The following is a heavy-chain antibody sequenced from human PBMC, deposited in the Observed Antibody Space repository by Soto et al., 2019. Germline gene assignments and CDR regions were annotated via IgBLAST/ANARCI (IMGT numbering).Heavy chain of an antibody. Sequence: QVTLVESGGGVVQPGWSLRLSCAASGFSISDYGMEWVRQAPGKGLEWVALISYDGSNTYYADSVKGRFTISRDNSKDTLFLQMTGLRREDTAVYYCAKGAGDRLSLGMDVWGQGTTVTVSS. CDR1: GFSISDYG. V-gene: IGHV3-30*18. D-gene: IGHD1-26*01. CDR2: ISYDGSNT. J-gene: IGHJ6*02. CDR3: AKGAGDRLSLGMDV.